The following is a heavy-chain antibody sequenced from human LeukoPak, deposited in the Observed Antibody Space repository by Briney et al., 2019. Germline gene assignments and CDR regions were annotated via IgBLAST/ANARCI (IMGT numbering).Heavy chain of an antibody. CDR2: IYHSGST. V-gene: IGHV4-30-2*01. CDR3: ARADWSTAGHANYGIIDY. CDR1: GGSISSGGYS. J-gene: IGHJ4*02. Sequence: SQTLSLTCAVSGGSISSGGYSWSWIRQPPGKGLEWIGYIYHSGSTYYNPSLKSRVTISVDRSKNQFSLGLRSVTAADTALYFCARADWSTAGHANYGIIDYWGRGTLVTVSS. D-gene: IGHD3/OR15-3a*01.